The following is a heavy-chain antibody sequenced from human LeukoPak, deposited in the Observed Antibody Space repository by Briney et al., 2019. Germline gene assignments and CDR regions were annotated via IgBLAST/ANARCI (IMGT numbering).Heavy chain of an antibody. CDR2: ISSSSSYI. V-gene: IGHV3-21*01. Sequence: GGSLRLSCTASGFTFSSYNMNWVRQAPGKGLEWVSSISSSSSYIYYADSVKGRFTISRDNAKNSLYLQMNSLRAEDTAVYYCARVSEAVPNYWGQGTLVTVSS. D-gene: IGHD1-26*01. J-gene: IGHJ4*02. CDR1: GFTFSSYN. CDR3: ARVSEAVPNY.